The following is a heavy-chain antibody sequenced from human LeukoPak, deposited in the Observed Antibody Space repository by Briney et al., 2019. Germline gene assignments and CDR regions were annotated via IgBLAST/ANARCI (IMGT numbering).Heavy chain of an antibody. Sequence: GGSLRLSCAASGFTFSSYAMHWVRQAPGKGLEWVAVISYDGSNKYYADSVKGRFTISRDNSKNTLYLQMNSLRAEGTAVYYCARVGYYDSSGYGGAFDIWGQGTMVTVSS. CDR3: ARVGYYDSSGYGGAFDI. V-gene: IGHV3-30-3*01. J-gene: IGHJ3*02. D-gene: IGHD3-22*01. CDR1: GFTFSSYA. CDR2: ISYDGSNK.